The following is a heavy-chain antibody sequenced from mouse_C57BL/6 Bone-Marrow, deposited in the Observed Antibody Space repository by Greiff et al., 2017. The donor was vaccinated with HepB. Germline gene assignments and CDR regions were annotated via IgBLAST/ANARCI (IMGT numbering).Heavy chain of an antibody. CDR1: GFTFSSYG. V-gene: IGHV5-6*01. J-gene: IGHJ2*01. CDR3: ARQGITTRFDY. CDR2: ISSGGSYT. D-gene: IGHD2-4*01. Sequence: EVKVVESGGDLVKPGGSLKLSCAASGFTFSSYGMSWVRQTPDKRLEWVATISSGGSYTYYPDSVKGRFTISRDNAKNTLYLQMSSLKSEDTAMYYCARQGITTRFDYWGQGTTLTVSS.